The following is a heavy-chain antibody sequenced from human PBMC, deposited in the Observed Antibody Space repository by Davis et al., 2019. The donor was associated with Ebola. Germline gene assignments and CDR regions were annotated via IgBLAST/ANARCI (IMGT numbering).Heavy chain of an antibody. CDR1: VYTFTNYG. CDR2: SNPHNGNT. J-gene: IGHJ5*02. V-gene: IGHV1-18*04. CDR3: ARTITMILGGWFDP. Sequence: SVKVSRMASVYTFTNYGITWVRQAPAQRLEWMGWSNPHNGNTNYAQNLQVRVIMTSDTPTTTAYMEVGSLRSDDTAVYYCARTITMILGGWFDPWGQGTLVTVSS. D-gene: IGHD3-22*01.